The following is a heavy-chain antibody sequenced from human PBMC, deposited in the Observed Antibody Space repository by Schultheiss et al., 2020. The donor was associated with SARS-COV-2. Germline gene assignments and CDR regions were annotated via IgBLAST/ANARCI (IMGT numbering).Heavy chain of an antibody. D-gene: IGHD1-7*01. V-gene: IGHV3-30*04. CDR3: TTDLDWNYGNY. J-gene: IGHJ4*02. CDR2: ISYDGSNK. Sequence: GGSLRLSCAASGFTFSSYAMHWVRQAPGKGLEWVAVISYDGSNKYYADSVKGRFTISRDNSKNTLYLQMNSLKTEDTAVYYCTTDLDWNYGNYWGQGTLVTVSS. CDR1: GFTFSSYA.